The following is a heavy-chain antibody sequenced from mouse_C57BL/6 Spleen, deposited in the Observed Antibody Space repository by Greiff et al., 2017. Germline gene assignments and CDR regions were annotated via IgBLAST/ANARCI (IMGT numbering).Heavy chain of an antibody. Sequence: QVQLQQSGPELVKPGASVKISCKASGYAFSSSWMNWVKQRPGKGLEWIGRIYPGDGDTNYNGKFKGKATLTADKSSSTAYMQLSSLTSEDSAVYFCARTQTAQATGFAYWGQGTLVTVSA. J-gene: IGHJ3*01. CDR2: IYPGDGDT. D-gene: IGHD3-2*02. V-gene: IGHV1-82*01. CDR3: ARTQTAQATGFAY. CDR1: GYAFSSSW.